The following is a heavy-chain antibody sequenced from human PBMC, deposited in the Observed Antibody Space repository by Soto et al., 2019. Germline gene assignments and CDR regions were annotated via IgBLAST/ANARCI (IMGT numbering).Heavy chain of an antibody. CDR1: GFTFTDYW. CDR3: ARGVRGHYGFDV. CDR2: IRGDGKSI. V-gene: IGHV3-74*01. D-gene: IGHD3-10*01. Sequence: EVQLVESGGGLVQPGGSLRLSCAASGFTFTDYWMHWVRQAPGKGLVWVSRIRGDGKSINNADSVRGRFIISRDNAKNTLYLQMSSLRVEDTAVYYCARGVRGHYGFDVWGQGTMVTVSS. J-gene: IGHJ3*01.